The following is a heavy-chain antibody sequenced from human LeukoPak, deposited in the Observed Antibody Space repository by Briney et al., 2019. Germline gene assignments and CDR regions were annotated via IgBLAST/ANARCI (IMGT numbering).Heavy chain of an antibody. D-gene: IGHD2-21*02. CDR2: IGTGGDT. J-gene: IGHJ3*02. CDR1: GFIFSTYD. Sequence: GGSLRLSCAASGFIFSTYDMHWVRQATVKGLEWVSAIGTGGDTYYADSVKGRFTISRDNAKNSLYLQMNSLRVGDTAMYYCAREIMVVTAGADALDIWGPGTMVTVSS. CDR3: AREIMVVTAGADALDI. V-gene: IGHV3-13*01.